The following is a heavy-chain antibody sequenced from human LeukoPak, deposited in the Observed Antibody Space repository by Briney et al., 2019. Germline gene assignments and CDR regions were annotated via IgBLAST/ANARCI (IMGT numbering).Heavy chain of an antibody. J-gene: IGHJ3*02. CDR3: TRVSIRDAEAFDI. D-gene: IGHD3-9*01. Sequence: PGGSLRLSCTASGFTFGDYAVSWVRQAPGKGLEWVGFIRSKAYGGTTEYAASVKGRFTISRDDSKSIAYLQMNSLKTEDTAVYYCTRVSIRDAEAFDIWGQGTMVTVSS. CDR1: GFTFGDYA. CDR2: IRSKAYGGTT. V-gene: IGHV3-49*04.